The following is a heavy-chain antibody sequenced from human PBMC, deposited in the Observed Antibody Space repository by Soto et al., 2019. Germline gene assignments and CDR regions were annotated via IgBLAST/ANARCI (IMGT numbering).Heavy chain of an antibody. CDR1: GFTFSIYG. Sequence: GGSLRLSCAASGFTFSIYGMHWVRQAPDKGLEWVAVISYDGSNKYYADSVKGRFPISRDNSKNTLYLQMNSLRAEDTAVYYCAKPMQDYVWGSYRPAPYYYYDMDVWGQGTTVTVSS. CDR2: ISYDGSNK. V-gene: IGHV3-30*18. CDR3: AKPMQDYVWGSYRPAPYYYYDMDV. D-gene: IGHD3-16*02. J-gene: IGHJ6*02.